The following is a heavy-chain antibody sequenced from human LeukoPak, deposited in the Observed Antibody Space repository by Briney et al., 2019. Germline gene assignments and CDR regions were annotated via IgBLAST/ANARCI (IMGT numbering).Heavy chain of an antibody. CDR2: IYYSGST. CDR1: GGSISSSSYY. CDR3: ARRGVAAAGEDADFDY. D-gene: IGHD6-13*01. Sequence: TSETLSLTCTASGGSISSSSYYWGWIRQPPGKGLEWIGSIYYSGSTYYNPSLKSRVTISVDTSKNQFSLKLSSVTAADTAVYYCARRGVAAAGEDADFDYWGQGTLVTVSS. V-gene: IGHV4-39*01. J-gene: IGHJ4*02.